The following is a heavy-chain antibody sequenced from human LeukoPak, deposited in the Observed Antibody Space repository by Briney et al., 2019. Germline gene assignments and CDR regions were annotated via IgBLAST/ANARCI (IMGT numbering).Heavy chain of an antibody. V-gene: IGHV4-59*01. J-gene: IGHJ4*02. Sequence: SETLSLTCTVSGGSISYYYWSWIRQPPGKGLEWIGYIYYSGTTNYNPLPQESSHHISRHVQESLPLKLSSVSAADTAVYYCARETLYSSSQAAFDYWGQGTRVTVSS. D-gene: IGHD6-6*01. CDR2: IYYSGTT. CDR3: ARETLYSSSQAAFDY. CDR1: GGSISYYY.